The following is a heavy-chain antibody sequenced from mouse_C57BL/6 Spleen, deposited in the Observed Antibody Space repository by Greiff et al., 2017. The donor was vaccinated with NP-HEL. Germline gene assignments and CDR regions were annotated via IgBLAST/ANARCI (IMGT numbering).Heavy chain of an antibody. D-gene: IGHD2-4*01. J-gene: IGHJ4*01. V-gene: IGHV1-62-2*01. CDR1: GYTFTEYT. CDR3: ARHGIYYDYEDYAMDY. CDR2: FYPGSGSI. Sequence: VQLQQSGAELVKPGASVKLSCKASGYTFTEYTIHWVKQRSGQGLEWIGWFYPGSGSIKYNEKFKDKATLTADKSSSTVYMKISRLTSEDSAVYFCARHGIYYDYEDYAMDYWGQGTSVTVSS.